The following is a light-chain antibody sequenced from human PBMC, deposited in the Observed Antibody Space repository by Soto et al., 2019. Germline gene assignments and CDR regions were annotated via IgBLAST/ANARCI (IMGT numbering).Light chain of an antibody. Sequence: EIVMTQSPATLSVSPGERATLSCRASQSVSSNLAWYQQKPGQAPRLLIYGASTRATGIPARFSGSRSGKEFTLTISSLQSEDFAVYYCQQYSNWPPYTFGQGTKLEIK. V-gene: IGKV3-15*01. CDR1: QSVSSN. J-gene: IGKJ2*01. CDR3: QQYSNWPPYT. CDR2: GAS.